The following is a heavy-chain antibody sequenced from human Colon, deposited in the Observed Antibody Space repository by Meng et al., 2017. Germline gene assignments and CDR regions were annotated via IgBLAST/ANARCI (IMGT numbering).Heavy chain of an antibody. CDR2: ITNTGDRT. CDR3: AQNWNMDS. D-gene: IGHD1-1*01. Sequence: GESLKISCAASGFTFSTYAMTWVRQAPGKGLECVSVITNTGDRTYYADSVKGRFTISRENSKNTLYLQMNSLRVEDTAIYYCAQNWNMDSWGQGTLVTVSS. J-gene: IGHJ4*02. V-gene: IGHV3-23*01. CDR1: GFTFSTYA.